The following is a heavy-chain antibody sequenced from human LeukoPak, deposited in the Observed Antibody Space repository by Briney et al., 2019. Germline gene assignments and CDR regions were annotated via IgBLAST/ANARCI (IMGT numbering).Heavy chain of an antibody. CDR1: GYIFTNYY. CDR2: IYPSGGRT. V-gene: IGHV1-46*01. D-gene: IGHD1-1*01. CDR3: ARSEITTAGNDAFDL. J-gene: IGHJ3*01. Sequence: VASVKVSCNPSGYIFTNYYIHWLRQAPGHGPEWMGLIYPSGGRTDYAHYFQDRVTLTTDTSTITFSMELSSLKSEDTAVYYCARSEITTAGNDAFDLWGQGTLVTVSS.